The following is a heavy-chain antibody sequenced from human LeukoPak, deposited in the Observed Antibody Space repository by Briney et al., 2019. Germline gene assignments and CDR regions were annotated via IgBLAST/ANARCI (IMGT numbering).Heavy chain of an antibody. V-gene: IGHV4-38-2*01. D-gene: IGHD6-6*01. CDR3: ARAYSSSAGDY. CDR1: GYSISSGYY. CDR2: IYHSGST. J-gene: IGHJ4*02. Sequence: SETLSLTCAVSGYSISSGYYWGWIRQPPGKGLEWIGSIYHSGSTYYNPSLKSRVTISVDTSKNQFSLKLSSVTAADTAVYYCARAYSSSAGDYWGQGTLVTVSS.